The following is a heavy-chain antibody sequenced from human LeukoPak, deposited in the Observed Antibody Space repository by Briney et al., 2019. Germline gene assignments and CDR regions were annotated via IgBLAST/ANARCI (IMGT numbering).Heavy chain of an antibody. CDR2: INAGNGNT. V-gene: IGHV1-3*01. CDR3: ASQAYCDGDCYSPWVWFDP. D-gene: IGHD2-21*02. CDR1: GYTFTSYA. Sequence: ASVKVSCKASGYTFTSYAMHWVRQAPGQRLEWMGWINAGNGNTKYSQKFQGRVTITRDTSASTAYMELSSLRSEDTAVYYCASQAYCDGDCYSPWVWFDPWGQGTLVTVSS. J-gene: IGHJ5*02.